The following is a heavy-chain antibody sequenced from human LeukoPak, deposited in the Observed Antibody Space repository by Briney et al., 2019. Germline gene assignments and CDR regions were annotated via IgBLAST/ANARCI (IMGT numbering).Heavy chain of an antibody. CDR1: GGSISSGSYY. CDR2: IYTSGST. CDR3: ARVPFGWIVYYFDY. J-gene: IGHJ4*02. D-gene: IGHD6-19*01. V-gene: IGHV4-61*02. Sequence: SQTLSLTCTVSGGSISSGSYYWSWIRQPAGKGLEWIGRIYTSGSTNYNPSLKSRVTISVDTSKNQFSLKLSSVTAADTAVYYCARVPFGWIVYYFDYWGQGTLVTVSS.